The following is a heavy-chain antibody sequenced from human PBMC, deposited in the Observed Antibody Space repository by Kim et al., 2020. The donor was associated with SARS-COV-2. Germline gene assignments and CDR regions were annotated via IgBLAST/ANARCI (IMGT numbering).Heavy chain of an antibody. CDR2: INHSGST. CDR3: ASPLLWFGDPPGY. D-gene: IGHD3-10*01. V-gene: IGHV4-34*01. J-gene: IGHJ4*02. CDR1: GGSFSGYY. Sequence: SETLSLTCAVYGGSFSGYYWSWIRQPPGKGLEWIGEINHSGSTNYNPSLKSRVTISVDTSKNQFSLKLSSVTAADTAVYYCASPLLWFGDPPGYWGQGTLVTVSS.